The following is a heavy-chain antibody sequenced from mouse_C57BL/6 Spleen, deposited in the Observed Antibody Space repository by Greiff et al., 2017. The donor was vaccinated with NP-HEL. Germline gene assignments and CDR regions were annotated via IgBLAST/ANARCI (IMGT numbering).Heavy chain of an antibody. CDR1: GFTFSDYG. J-gene: IGHJ2*01. D-gene: IGHD2-2*01. Sequence: EVMLVESGGGLVKPGGSLKLSCAASGFTFSDYGMHWVRQAPEKGLEWVAYISSGSSTIYYADTVKGRVTISRDTSKNTLSLQMTSLRSEDTAMYYCARYYGYDVDYFDDWGQGTTLTVSS. CDR2: ISSGSSTI. V-gene: IGHV5-17*01. CDR3: ARYYGYDVDYFDD.